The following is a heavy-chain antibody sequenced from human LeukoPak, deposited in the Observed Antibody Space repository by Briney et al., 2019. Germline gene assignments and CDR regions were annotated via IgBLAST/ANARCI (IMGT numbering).Heavy chain of an antibody. D-gene: IGHD5-12*01. CDR1: GFTFSSYS. Sequence: GGSLRLSCAASGFTFSSYSMNWVRQAPGKGLEWVSYISGSSSTIYYADSVKGRFTISRDNARNSLYLQMNSLRVEDTAVYYCATESLAPQEHWGQGTLVTVSS. V-gene: IGHV3-48*01. J-gene: IGHJ1*01. CDR2: ISGSSSTI. CDR3: ATESLAPQEH.